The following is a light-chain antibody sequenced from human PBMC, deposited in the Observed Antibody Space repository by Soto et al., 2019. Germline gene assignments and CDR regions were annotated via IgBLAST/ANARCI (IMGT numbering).Light chain of an antibody. CDR1: NNDVGGYKL. CDR2: EGS. CDR3: ATWDDSLNGLV. Sequence: QPVLTQPASVSGSPGQSITISCTGTNNDVGGYKLVSWYQQHPGKVPKVVIYEGSKRPSGVSNRFSGSKSGNTASLAISGLQSEDEADYHCATWDDSLNGLVFGGGTQLTVL. V-gene: IGLV2-14*02. J-gene: IGLJ7*01.